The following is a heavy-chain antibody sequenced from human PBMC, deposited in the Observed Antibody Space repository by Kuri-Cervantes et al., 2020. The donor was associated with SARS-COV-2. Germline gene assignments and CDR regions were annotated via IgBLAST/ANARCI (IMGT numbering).Heavy chain of an antibody. V-gene: IGHV4-59*01. CDR1: GGSISSYY. J-gene: IGHJ6*04. D-gene: IGHD3-3*01. CDR3: ARDRYDQMDV. CDR2: IYYSGST. Sequence: SETLSLTCTVSGGSISSYYWSWIRQPPGKGLEWIGYIYYSGSTNYNPSLKSRVTISVDTSKNQFSLKLSSVTAAGTAVYYCARDRYDQMDVWGKGTTVTVSS.